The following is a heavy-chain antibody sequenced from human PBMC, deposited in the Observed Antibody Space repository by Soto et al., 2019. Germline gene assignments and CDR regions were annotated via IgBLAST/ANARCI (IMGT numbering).Heavy chain of an antibody. CDR2: IYHSGST. Sequence: SETLCLTCAVSGDSISSSKWWSWVRQPPGKGLEWIGEIYHSGSTNYNPSLKSRVIISVDKSKNQFSLKLSSVTDADTAVYYCARGESQQQRAYWGQGTLVTVSS. D-gene: IGHD6-13*01. J-gene: IGHJ4*02. CDR3: ARGESQQQRAY. V-gene: IGHV4-4*02. CDR1: GDSISSSKW.